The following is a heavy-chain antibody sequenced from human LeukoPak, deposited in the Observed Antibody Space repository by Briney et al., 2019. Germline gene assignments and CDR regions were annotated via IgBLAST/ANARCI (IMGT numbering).Heavy chain of an antibody. CDR1: GGSISSYY. CDR3: ARTSSAAVAVFDY. V-gene: IGHV4-59*01. Sequence: SETLSLTCTVSGGSISSYYWSWIRQPPGKGLEWIGYIYYSGSTNYNPSLKSRVTISVDTSKNQFSLKLSSVTAADTAVYYCARTSSAAVAVFDYWGQGTLVTVSS. CDR2: IYYSGST. D-gene: IGHD6-19*01. J-gene: IGHJ4*02.